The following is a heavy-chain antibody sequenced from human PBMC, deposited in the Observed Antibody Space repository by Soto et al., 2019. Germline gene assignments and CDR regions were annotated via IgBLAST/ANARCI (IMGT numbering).Heavy chain of an antibody. CDR3: ARGYCTNGVCSPGALGGMDV. D-gene: IGHD2-8*01. J-gene: IGHJ6*02. V-gene: IGHV4-30-4*01. CDR1: GGSISSGDYY. Sequence: KSSETLSLTCTVSGGSISSGDYYRSWIRQPPGKGLEWIGYIYYSGSTYYNPSLKSRVTISVDTSKNQFSLKLSSVTAADTAVYYCARGYCTNGVCSPGALGGMDVWGQGTTVTVSS. CDR2: IYYSGST.